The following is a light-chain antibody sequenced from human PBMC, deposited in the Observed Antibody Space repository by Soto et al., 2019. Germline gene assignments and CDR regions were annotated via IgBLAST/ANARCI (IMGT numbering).Light chain of an antibody. CDR3: SSYTTSSTLV. V-gene: IGLV2-14*01. CDR1: RSDVGGYNY. Sequence: QSALTQPASVSGSPGQSITISCTGTRSDVGGYNYVSWYQQHPGKAPKLMIYEVTNRPSGVSNRFSGSKSGNTASLTISGLQAEDEADYYCSSYTTSSTLVFGKGTKLTVL. CDR2: EVT. J-gene: IGLJ1*01.